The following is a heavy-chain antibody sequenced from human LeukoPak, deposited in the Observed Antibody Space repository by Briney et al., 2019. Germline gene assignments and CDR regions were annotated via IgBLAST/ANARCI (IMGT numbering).Heavy chain of an antibody. CDR2: ISSSGSTI. D-gene: IGHD2-21*02. CDR1: GFTFSSYE. Sequence: PGGSLRLSCAASGFTFSSYEMNWVRQAPGKGLEWVSYISSSGSTIYYAGSVKGRLTISRDNAKNSLYLQMNSLRAEDTAVYYCARDPGDCGGDCDDYWGQGTLVTVSS. CDR3: ARDPGDCGGDCDDY. V-gene: IGHV3-48*03. J-gene: IGHJ4*02.